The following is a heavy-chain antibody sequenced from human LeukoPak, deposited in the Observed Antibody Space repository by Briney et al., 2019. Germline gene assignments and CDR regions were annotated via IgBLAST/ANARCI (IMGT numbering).Heavy chain of an antibody. Sequence: ASVKVSCKAPGYTFTSYGISWVRQAPGQGLEWMGWISAYNGNTNYAQKLQGRVTMTTDTSTSTAYMELRSLRSDDTAVYYCARRGIAAAGKGGLDYWGQGTLVTVSS. CDR1: GYTFTSYG. V-gene: IGHV1-18*01. D-gene: IGHD6-13*01. CDR3: ARRGIAAAGKGGLDY. CDR2: ISAYNGNT. J-gene: IGHJ4*02.